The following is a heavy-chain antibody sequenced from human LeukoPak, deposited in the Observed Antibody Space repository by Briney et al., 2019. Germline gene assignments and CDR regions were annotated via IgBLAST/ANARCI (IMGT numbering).Heavy chain of an antibody. CDR1: GFTVSSNC. V-gene: IGHV3-66*01. CDR2: IYSGGST. CDR3: ARARVNHYFDY. Sequence: PGGSLRLSCAASGFTVSSNCMSWVRQAPGKGLEWVSVIYSGGSTYYADSVKGRFTISRDNSKNTLYLQMNSLRAEDTAVYYCARARVNHYFDYWGQGTLVTVSS. J-gene: IGHJ4*02. D-gene: IGHD1-14*01.